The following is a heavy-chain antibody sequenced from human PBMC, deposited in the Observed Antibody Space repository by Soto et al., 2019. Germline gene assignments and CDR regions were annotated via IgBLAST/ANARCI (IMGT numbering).Heavy chain of an antibody. CDR1: GGSVSSNSYS. V-gene: IGHV4-39*01. Sequence: PSETLSLTCTVSGGSVSSNSYSWGWVRQSPGKGLEWIGTIYSSENTYYNPSLLSRVTISVDTSKNEFSLRLSSVTAADTAVYYCASVRGGYYYAMDVWGQGTTVT. CDR2: IYSSENT. CDR3: ASVRGGYYYAMDV. D-gene: IGHD3-10*02. J-gene: IGHJ6*02.